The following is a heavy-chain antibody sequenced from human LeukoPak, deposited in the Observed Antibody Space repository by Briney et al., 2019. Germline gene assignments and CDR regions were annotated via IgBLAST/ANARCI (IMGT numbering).Heavy chain of an antibody. J-gene: IGHJ3*02. D-gene: IGHD3-9*01. CDR2: ISYDGSNK. CDR3: AKDSYDILTGYHDAFDI. Sequence: GGSLRLSCAASGFTFSSYGMHWVRQAPGKGLEWVAVISYDGSNKYYADSVKGRFTISRDNSKNTLYLQTNSLRAEDTAVYYCAKDSYDILTGYHDAFDIRGQGTMVTVSS. V-gene: IGHV3-30*18. CDR1: GFTFSSYG.